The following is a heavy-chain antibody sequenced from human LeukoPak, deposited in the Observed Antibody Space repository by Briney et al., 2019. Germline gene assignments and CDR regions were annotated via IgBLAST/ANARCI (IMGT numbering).Heavy chain of an antibody. CDR3: ARDGADYYDSSGYYFDS. CDR2: ISYDGSNK. J-gene: IGHJ4*02. D-gene: IGHD3-22*01. CDR1: GFTFSSYA. V-gene: IGHV3-30-3*01. Sequence: GGSLRLSCAASGFTFSSYAMHWVRQAPGKGLEWVAVISYDGSNKYYADSVKGRFTISRDNSKNTLYLQMNSLRAEDTAVYYCARDGADYYDSSGYYFDSWGQGTLVTVSS.